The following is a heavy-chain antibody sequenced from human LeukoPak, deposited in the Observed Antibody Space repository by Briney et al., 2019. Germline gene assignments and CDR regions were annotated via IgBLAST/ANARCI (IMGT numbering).Heavy chain of an antibody. J-gene: IGHJ6*03. CDR1: GGTFSSYA. V-gene: IGHV1-69*05. Sequence: SVKVSCKASGGTFSSYAISWVRQAPGQGLEWMGGIIPIFGTANYAQKFQGRVTITTDESTSTAYMELSSLRSEDTAVYYCAKSLRDSSGYWDPTYYYYYYTDVWGKGTTVTVSS. D-gene: IGHD3-22*01. CDR3: AKSLRDSSGYWDPTYYYYYYTDV. CDR2: IIPIFGTA.